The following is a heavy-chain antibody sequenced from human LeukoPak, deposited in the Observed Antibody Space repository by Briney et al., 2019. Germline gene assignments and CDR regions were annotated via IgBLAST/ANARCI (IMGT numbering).Heavy chain of an antibody. CDR2: IVVGSGNT. Sequence: ASVKVSFKASGFTFTSSAVQWVRQARGQRLEWIGWIVVGSGNTNYAQKFQERVTITRDMSTSTAYMELSSLRSEDTAVYYCAAVIVGATDFDYWGQGTLVTVSS. CDR1: GFTFTSSA. V-gene: IGHV1-58*01. J-gene: IGHJ4*02. D-gene: IGHD1-26*01. CDR3: AAVIVGATDFDY.